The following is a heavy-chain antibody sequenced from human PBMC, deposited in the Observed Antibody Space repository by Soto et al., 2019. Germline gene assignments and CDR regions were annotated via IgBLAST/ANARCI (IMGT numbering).Heavy chain of an antibody. CDR3: ARVDSGGYNYYYYGMDA. J-gene: IGHJ6*02. Sequence: GESLKISCTGSGYSFSTYWIGWVRQMPGKGLEWMGIIHPGDSETTYNPSFQGQVTISADKSISTAYLQWSSLKASDTAMYYCARVDSGGYNYYYYGMDAWGPGTTVTVSS. CDR2: IHPGDSET. CDR1: GYSFSTYW. D-gene: IGHD3-22*01. V-gene: IGHV5-51*01.